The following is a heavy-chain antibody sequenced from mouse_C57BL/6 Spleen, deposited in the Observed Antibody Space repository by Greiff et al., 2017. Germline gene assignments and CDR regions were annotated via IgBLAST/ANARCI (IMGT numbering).Heavy chain of an antibody. D-gene: IGHD2-3*01. CDR3: TKYRPYDGYYAWFAY. CDR2: ISSGGDYI. J-gene: IGHJ3*01. V-gene: IGHV5-9-1*02. Sequence: EVKLVESGEGLVKPGGSLKLSCAASGFTFSSYAMSWVRQTPEKRLEWVAYISSGGDYIYYADTVKGRFTISRDNARNTLYLQMSNLKSEDTAMYYCTKYRPYDGYYAWFAYWGQGTLVTVSA. CDR1: GFTFSSYA.